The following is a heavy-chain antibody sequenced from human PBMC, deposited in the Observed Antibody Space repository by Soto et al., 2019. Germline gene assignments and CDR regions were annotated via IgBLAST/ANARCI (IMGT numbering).Heavy chain of an antibody. J-gene: IGHJ3*02. CDR1: GYTFTSYD. D-gene: IGHD4-17*01. CDR3: ARGVSPAGDYLENDAFDI. CDR2: MNPNSGNT. Sequence: ASVKVSCKASGYTFTSYDINWVRQATGQGLEWMGWMNPNSGNTGYAQKFQGRVTMTRNTSISTAYMELSSLRSEDTAVYYYARGVSPAGDYLENDAFDIWGQGTMVTVS. V-gene: IGHV1-8*01.